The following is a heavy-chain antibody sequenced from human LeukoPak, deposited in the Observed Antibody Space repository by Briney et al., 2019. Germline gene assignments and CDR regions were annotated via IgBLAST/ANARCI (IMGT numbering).Heavy chain of an antibody. CDR3: VREDWGSGTIIDY. Sequence: GASVKVSCKASGYTFTSYDINWVRQGTGQGLEWMGWMNPNSGNTGYAQKFQGRVTMTRNTSISTAYMELSSLRFDDTAVYYCVREDWGSGTIIDYWGQGTLVTVSS. D-gene: IGHD1-14*01. CDR2: MNPNSGNT. J-gene: IGHJ4*02. CDR1: GYTFTSYD. V-gene: IGHV1-8*01.